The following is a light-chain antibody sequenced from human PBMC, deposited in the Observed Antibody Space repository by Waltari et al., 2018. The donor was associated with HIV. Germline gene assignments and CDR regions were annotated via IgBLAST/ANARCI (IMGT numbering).Light chain of an antibody. CDR3: QQYESYPFT. J-gene: IGKJ3*01. CDR1: QNVNSW. CDR2: KAS. Sequence: DVQMTQSPSTLSASLGDRATITCRASQNVNSWLAWYPQIPGKAPNLLISKASVLQSGVPSRFSGSGSGTEFTLTINSLQHDDFGTYYCQQYESYPFTFGPGTRVDI. V-gene: IGKV1-5*03.